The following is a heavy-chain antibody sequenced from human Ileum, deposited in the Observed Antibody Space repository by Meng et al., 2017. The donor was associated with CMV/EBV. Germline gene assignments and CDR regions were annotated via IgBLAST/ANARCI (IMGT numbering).Heavy chain of an antibody. CDR1: GCTFSDYY. J-gene: IGHJ5*02. V-gene: IGHV3-11*04. CDR3: ARVGCSSTSCPEADP. CDR2: ISSSGSTI. Sequence: SGCTFSDYYKSWIRQAPGKGLEWVSYISSSGSTIYYADSVKGRFTISRDNAKNSLYLQMNSLRAEDTAVYYCARVGCSSTSCPEADPWGQGTLVTVSS. D-gene: IGHD2-2*01.